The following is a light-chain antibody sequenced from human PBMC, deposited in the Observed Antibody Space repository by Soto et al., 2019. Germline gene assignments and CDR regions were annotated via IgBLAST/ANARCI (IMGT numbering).Light chain of an antibody. CDR2: DAS. J-gene: IGLJ2*01. CDR3: SSYTSSSHVV. V-gene: IGLV2-14*01. CDR1: SSDVGGYNY. Sequence: QSVLTQPASVSGSPGQSITISCTGTSSDVGGYNYVSWYQQHPGKAPKLMIYDASNRPSGVSNRFSGSKSGNTASLTISGLQAEDEADYYCSSYTSSSHVVFGGGTKLTVL.